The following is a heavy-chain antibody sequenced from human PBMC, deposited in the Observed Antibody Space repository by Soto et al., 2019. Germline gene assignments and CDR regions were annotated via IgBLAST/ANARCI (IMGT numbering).Heavy chain of an antibody. V-gene: IGHV3-49*03. J-gene: IGHJ5*02. CDR1: GFTFGDYA. D-gene: IGHD3-22*01. CDR3: STNYYDSSGYDNWFDP. CDR2: IRSKAYGGTT. Sequence: SLRLSCTASGFTFGDYAMSWFRQAPGKGLEWVGFIRSKAYGGTTEYGASVKGRFTISRDDSKSIAYLQMNSLKTEDTAVYYCSTNYYDSSGYDNWFDPWGQGTLVTVSS.